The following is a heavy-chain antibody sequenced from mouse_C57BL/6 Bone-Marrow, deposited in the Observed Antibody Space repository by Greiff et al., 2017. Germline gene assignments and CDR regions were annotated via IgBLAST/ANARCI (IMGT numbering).Heavy chain of an antibody. CDR3: ASSLDGYYDYAMDY. CDR1: GYTFTSYW. V-gene: IGHV1-72*01. D-gene: IGHD2-3*01. Sequence: QVQLQQPGAELVKPGASVKLSCKASGYTFTSYWMHWVKQRPGRGLEWIGRIDPNSGGTKYNEKFKSKATLTVDKPSSTAYIQLSSLTSEDSAVYYCASSLDGYYDYAMDYWGQGTSVTVSS. CDR2: IDPNSGGT. J-gene: IGHJ4*01.